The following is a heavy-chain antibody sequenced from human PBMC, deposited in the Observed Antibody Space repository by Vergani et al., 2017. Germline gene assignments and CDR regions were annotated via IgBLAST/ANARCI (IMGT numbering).Heavy chain of an antibody. J-gene: IGHJ6*03. CDR2: IDPSDSYT. CDR1: GYSFTSYW. Sequence: EVQLVPSGAEVKKPGESLRISCKGSGYSFTSYWISWVRQMPGKGLEWMGRIDPSDSYTNYSPSFQGHVTISADKSISTAYLQWSSLKASDTAMYYCARQSDSSSLFVEWVDYYYMDVWGKGTTVTVSS. D-gene: IGHD6-6*01. CDR3: ARQSDSSSLFVEWVDYYYMDV. V-gene: IGHV5-10-1*03.